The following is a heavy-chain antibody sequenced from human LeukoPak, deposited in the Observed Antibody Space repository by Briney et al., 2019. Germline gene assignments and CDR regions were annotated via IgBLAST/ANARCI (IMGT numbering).Heavy chain of an antibody. CDR2: ISSDGSNK. CDR1: GFTFSNYV. J-gene: IGHJ4*02. D-gene: IGHD2-8*02. CDR3: AKMLNTGHAHAALDY. Sequence: GRSLRLSCAASGFTFSNYVMHWVRQAPGKGLEWVAFISSDGSNKYYADSVKGRFTISRDNSKNTLYLQMNSLRAEDTAVYYCAKMLNTGHAHAALDYWGQGTLVTVSS. V-gene: IGHV3-30-3*02.